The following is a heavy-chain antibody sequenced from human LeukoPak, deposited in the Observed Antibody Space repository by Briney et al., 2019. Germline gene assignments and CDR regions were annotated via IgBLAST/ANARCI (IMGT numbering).Heavy chain of an antibody. CDR1: GGSISTTSYS. CDR3: ARWEYSYGYFDY. J-gene: IGHJ4*02. D-gene: IGHD5-18*01. V-gene: IGHV4-30-2*01. Sequence: SETLSLTCTVSGGSISTTSYSWSWIRQPPGKGLEWIGYIYHSGSTYYNPSLKSRVTISVDRSKNQFSLKLSSVTAADTAVYYCARWEYSYGYFDYWGQGTLVTVSS. CDR2: IYHSGST.